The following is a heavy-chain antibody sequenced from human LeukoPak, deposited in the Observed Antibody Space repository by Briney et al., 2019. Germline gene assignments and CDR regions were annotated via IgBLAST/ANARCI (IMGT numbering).Heavy chain of an antibody. CDR3: ASSGSYYFPFDY. V-gene: IGHV3-23*01. D-gene: IGHD3-10*01. CDR2: ISDSGGSP. J-gene: IGHJ4*02. Sequence: GGSLRLSCATSGFTFSRYAMAWVRQAPGKGLEWVSIISDSGGSPYYADSVKGRFIISRGNSKDTMYLQMNSLRAEDTAIYYCASSGSYYFPFDYWGQGTQVTVSS. CDR1: GFTFSRYA.